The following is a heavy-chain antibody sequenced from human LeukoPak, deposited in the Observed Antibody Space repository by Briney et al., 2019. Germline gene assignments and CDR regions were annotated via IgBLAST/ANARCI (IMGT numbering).Heavy chain of an antibody. CDR2: INPSGGST. V-gene: IGHV1-46*01. Sequence: ASVKVSCKASGYTSTSYYMHWVRQAPGQGLEWMGIINPSGGSTSYAQKFQGRVTMTRDTSTSTVYMELSSLRSEDTAVYYCARESIVVVPAAIWKGYYYGMDVWGQGTTVTVSS. D-gene: IGHD2-2*02. CDR3: ARESIVVVPAAIWKGYYYGMDV. J-gene: IGHJ6*02. CDR1: GYTSTSYY.